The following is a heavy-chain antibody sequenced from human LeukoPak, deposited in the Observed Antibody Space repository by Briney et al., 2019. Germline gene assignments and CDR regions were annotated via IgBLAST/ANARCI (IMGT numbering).Heavy chain of an antibody. CDR3: ARRGYKGDF. CDR2: INHSGST. J-gene: IGHJ4*02. D-gene: IGHD5-24*01. Sequence: SETLSLTCAVYGGSFSGYYWSWIRRPPGKGLEWIGEINHSGSTNYNPSLKSRVTISVDTSKNQFSLKLSSVTAADTAVYYCARRGYKGDFWGQGTLVTVSS. CDR1: GGSFSGYY. V-gene: IGHV4-34*01.